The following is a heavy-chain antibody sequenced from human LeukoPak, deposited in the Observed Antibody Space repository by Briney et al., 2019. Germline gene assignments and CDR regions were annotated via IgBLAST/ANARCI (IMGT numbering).Heavy chain of an antibody. CDR1: GYTFTNFW. D-gene: IGHD1-1*01. CDR3: AGRGTGATLAFDY. Sequence: GESLKISCKGSGYTFTNFWIGWVRQMPGKGLEWMGFIYPADSDTRYSPSFQGQVTISVDKSISTAYLQWSTLKASDTAIYYCAGRGTGATLAFDYWGQGTLVTVSS. J-gene: IGHJ4*02. CDR2: IYPADSDT. V-gene: IGHV5-51*01.